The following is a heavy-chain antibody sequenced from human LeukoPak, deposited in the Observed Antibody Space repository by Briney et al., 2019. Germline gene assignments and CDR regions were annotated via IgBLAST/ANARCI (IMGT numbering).Heavy chain of an antibody. J-gene: IGHJ4*02. Sequence: SETLSLTCTVSGGSISSYYWSWIRQPAGKGLEWIGRIYTSGSTNYNPSLKSRVTMSVDTSKNQFSLKLSSVTAADTAVYYCARERGRYGSGSYLREFDYWGQGTLVTVSS. CDR2: IYTSGST. CDR1: GGSISSYY. V-gene: IGHV4-4*07. CDR3: ARERGRYGSGSYLREFDY. D-gene: IGHD3-10*01.